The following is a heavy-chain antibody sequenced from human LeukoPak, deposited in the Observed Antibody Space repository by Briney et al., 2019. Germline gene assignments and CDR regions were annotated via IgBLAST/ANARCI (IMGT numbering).Heavy chain of an antibody. V-gene: IGHV1-2*02. Sequence: ASVKVSCKASGYTFTGFYIHWVRQAPGQGLEWMGWINPNSGGTNYAQKFQGRVTMTRDTSISTAYMELSRLRSDDTAVYYCASVGAAAGTGFDYWGQGTLVTVSS. D-gene: IGHD6-13*01. CDR1: GYTFTGFY. J-gene: IGHJ4*02. CDR3: ASVGAAAGTGFDY. CDR2: INPNSGGT.